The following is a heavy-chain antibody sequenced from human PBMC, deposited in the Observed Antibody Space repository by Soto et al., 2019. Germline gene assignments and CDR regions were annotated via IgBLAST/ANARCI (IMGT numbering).Heavy chain of an antibody. J-gene: IGHJ4*02. V-gene: IGHV3-23*01. CDR1: GFTFSSHA. D-gene: IGHD3-10*01. CDR3: AKSSAFSSYCFDY. CDR2: ISGGGGST. Sequence: GGSLRLSCAASGFTFSSHAMSWVRQAPGKGLEWVSTISGGGGSTYYADSVKGRFTLSRDNSKNTLYVQMNSLRAEDTAVYYCAKSSAFSSYCFDYWGQGTLVTAPQ.